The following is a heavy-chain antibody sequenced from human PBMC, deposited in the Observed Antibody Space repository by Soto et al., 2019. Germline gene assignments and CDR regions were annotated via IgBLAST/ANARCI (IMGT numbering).Heavy chain of an antibody. V-gene: IGHV3-23*01. CDR1: GFTFNIYA. CDR3: AKDRYLDHDSRGYLFDN. D-gene: IGHD3-22*01. CDR2: ISRYGDIT. J-gene: IGHJ4*02. Sequence: EVQLLESGGDLIQPGGSLRLSCAASGFTFNIYAMTWVRQAPGKGLEWVSAISRYGDITYYAGSVEGRFTISRDNSKNTLYLQMNSLTAEDTAVYYCAKDRYLDHDSRGYLFDNWGQGTLVTVSS.